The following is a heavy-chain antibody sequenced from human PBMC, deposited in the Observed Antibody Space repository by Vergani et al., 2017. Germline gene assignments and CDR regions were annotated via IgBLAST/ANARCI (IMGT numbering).Heavy chain of an antibody. D-gene: IGHD3-22*01. J-gene: IGHJ5*02. CDR3: ARINYYDSSSCSLTRWPNWFGP. Sequence: EVQLVESGGGLVQPGGSLRLSCAASGFIFSHYWMSWVRQAPGKGLEWVANINQEGSEKYYVDSVKGRFTISRDNAKDSLYLEVNSLGAEVTALYYCARINYYDSSSCSLTRWPNWFGPWGQGTLITFSS. CDR2: INQEGSEK. CDR1: GFIFSHYW. V-gene: IGHV3-7*01.